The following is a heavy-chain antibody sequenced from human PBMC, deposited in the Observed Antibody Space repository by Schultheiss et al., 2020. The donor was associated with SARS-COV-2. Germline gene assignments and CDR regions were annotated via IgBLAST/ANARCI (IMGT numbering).Heavy chain of an antibody. J-gene: IGHJ6*02. CDR3: ARNYDSSGYNYYGMDV. D-gene: IGHD3-22*01. CDR1: GSIFSNYW. CDR2: IRQDGGQT. V-gene: IGHV3-7*01. Sequence: GGSLRLSCAASGSIFSNYWMAWVRQAPGKGLEWVGNIRQDGGQTYYVDSVKGRFTISRDNAKNSLYLQMNSLRAEDTAAYYCARNYDSSGYNYYGMDVWGQGTTVTVSS.